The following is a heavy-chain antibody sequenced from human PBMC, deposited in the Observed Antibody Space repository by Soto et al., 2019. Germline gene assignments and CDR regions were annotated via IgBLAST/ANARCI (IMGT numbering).Heavy chain of an antibody. CDR2: IRDRAYNYAT. CDR1: GFVFKDSS. J-gene: IGHJ4*02. Sequence: EVLLVESGGGLVQPGGSLKLSCEASGFVFKDSSIHWVRQASGKGLEWVGRIRDRAYNYATAYAASVKGRFTISRDDSNNEAYLQMDSLKTEDTAIYYCTRLISAAQDYWGQGTLVTVSS. CDR3: TRLISAAQDY. D-gene: IGHD3-10*01. V-gene: IGHV3-73*01.